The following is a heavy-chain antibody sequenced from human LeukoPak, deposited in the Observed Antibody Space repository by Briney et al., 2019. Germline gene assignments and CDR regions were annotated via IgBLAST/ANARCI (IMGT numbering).Heavy chain of an antibody. Sequence: GGSLRLSCAASGFTFSSYWMGWVRQAPGKGLEWVANIKQDRNEKYYVDSVKGRFTISRDNAKNSLYLQMNSLRAEDTAVYYCARDRCSSTSCFFDYWGQGTLVTVSS. D-gene: IGHD2-2*01. V-gene: IGHV3-7*01. CDR1: GFTFSSYW. CDR2: IKQDRNEK. J-gene: IGHJ4*02. CDR3: ARDRCSSTSCFFDY.